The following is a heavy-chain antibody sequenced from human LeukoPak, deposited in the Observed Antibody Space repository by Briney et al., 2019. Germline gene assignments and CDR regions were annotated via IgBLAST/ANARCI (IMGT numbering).Heavy chain of an antibody. V-gene: IGHV1-69*10. Sequence: SAKVPWKASGYTFDSYDINWVRQAPGQGRDWMERIIPILGIANYAQKFQGRVTITADKSTSTAYMELSSLRSEDTAVYYCARGYSSSWYPPFDYWGQGTLVTVSS. D-gene: IGHD6-13*01. CDR2: IIPILGIA. J-gene: IGHJ4*02. CDR1: GYTFDSYD. CDR3: ARGYSSSWYPPFDY.